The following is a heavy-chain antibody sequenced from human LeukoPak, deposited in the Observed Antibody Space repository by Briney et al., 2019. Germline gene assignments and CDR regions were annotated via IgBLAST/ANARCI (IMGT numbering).Heavy chain of an antibody. D-gene: IGHD2-15*01. Sequence: GESLKISWKGSGYSFTTYWIAWVRPMPGKGLEWMGIIYPGDSDTRYSPSFQGQVTISADKSISTALLQWSSLKAADTAMYYCARQQVAYYYYYGMDVWGKGTTVTVSS. CDR1: GYSFTTYW. CDR2: IYPGDSDT. CDR3: ARQQVAYYYYYGMDV. J-gene: IGHJ6*04. V-gene: IGHV5-51*01.